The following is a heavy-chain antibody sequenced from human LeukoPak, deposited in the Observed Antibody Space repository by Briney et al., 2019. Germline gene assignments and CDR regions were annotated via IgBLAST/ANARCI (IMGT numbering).Heavy chain of an antibody. CDR1: GGSISSYY. CDR3: ARLRRYCSGGSCYSGFDP. CDR2: IYYSGST. J-gene: IGHJ5*02. V-gene: IGHV4-59*08. Sequence: PSETLSLTSTVSGGSISSYYWSWIRQPPGKGLEWIGYIYYSGSTNYNPSLKSRVTISVDTSKNQFSLKLSSVTAADTAVYYCARLRRYCSGGSCYSGFDPWGQGTLVTVCS. D-gene: IGHD2-15*01.